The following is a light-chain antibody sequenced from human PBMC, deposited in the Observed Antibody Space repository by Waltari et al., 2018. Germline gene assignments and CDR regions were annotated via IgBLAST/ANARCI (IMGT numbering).Light chain of an antibody. V-gene: IGKV3-11*01. Sequence: RRAPHSVSYYLAGDQPRPCQAPRLLIYDTSNRATGIPARFSGSGSETAFTLTISSLEPEDFAVYYCQQRRNWPLTFGGGTKVEIK. CDR2: DTS. J-gene: IGKJ4*01. CDR1: HSVSYY. CDR3: QQRRNWPLT.